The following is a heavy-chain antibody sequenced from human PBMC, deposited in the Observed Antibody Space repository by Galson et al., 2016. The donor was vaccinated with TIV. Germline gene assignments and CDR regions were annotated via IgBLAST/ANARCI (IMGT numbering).Heavy chain of an antibody. CDR1: GFTFTDYY. CDR2: TGSSISSYK. CDR3: ARGDLSGNYYGGGSAFDI. V-gene: IGHV3-11*06. Sequence: SLRLSCAASGFTFTDYYMSWIRQAPGKGLEWVSYTGSSISSYKNYADSVKGRFTVSRDNAKNSLYLQMDSLRPEDTAVYYCARGDLSGNYYGGGSAFDIWGQGTMVTVSS. D-gene: IGHD1-26*01. J-gene: IGHJ3*02.